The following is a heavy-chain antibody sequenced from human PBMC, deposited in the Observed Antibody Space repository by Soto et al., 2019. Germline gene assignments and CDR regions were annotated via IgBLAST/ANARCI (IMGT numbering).Heavy chain of an antibody. CDR1: GGSISSYY. CDR2: IYYSGST. J-gene: IGHJ4*02. CDR3: ARGVDY. D-gene: IGHD2-8*01. V-gene: IGHV4-59*08. Sequence: PSETLSLTCTVSGGSISSYYWSWIRQPPGKGLEWIGYIYYSGSTNYNPSLKSRVTISVDTSKNQFSLKLSSVTAADTAVYYCARGVDYWGQRTPVTVSS.